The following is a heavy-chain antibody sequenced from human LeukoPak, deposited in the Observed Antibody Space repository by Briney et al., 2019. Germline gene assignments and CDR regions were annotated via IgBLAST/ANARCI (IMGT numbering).Heavy chain of an antibody. CDR3: ATSRTDYGGNFDI. V-gene: IGHV4-59*01. Sequence: SETLSLTCAVSGGSISSYYWSWIRQPPGKGLEWIGYIYYSGSTNYNPSLKSRVTISVDTSKNQFSLKLSSVTAADTAVYYCATSRTDYGGNFDIWGQGTMVTVSS. D-gene: IGHD4-23*01. CDR1: GGSISSYY. CDR2: IYYSGST. J-gene: IGHJ3*02.